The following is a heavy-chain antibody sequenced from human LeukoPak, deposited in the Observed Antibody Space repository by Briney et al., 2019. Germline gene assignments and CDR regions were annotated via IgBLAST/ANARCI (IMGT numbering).Heavy chain of an antibody. J-gene: IGHJ4*02. Sequence: ASVTVSFKASGYTFTSYGISWVRQAPGQGLEWMGWISAYNGNTNYAQKLQGRVTMTTDTSTSTAYMELRSLRSDDTAVYYCARSGAGDYGGNREAYWGQGTLVTVSS. CDR1: GYTFTSYG. V-gene: IGHV1-18*01. CDR2: ISAYNGNT. D-gene: IGHD4-23*01. CDR3: ARSGAGDYGGNREAY.